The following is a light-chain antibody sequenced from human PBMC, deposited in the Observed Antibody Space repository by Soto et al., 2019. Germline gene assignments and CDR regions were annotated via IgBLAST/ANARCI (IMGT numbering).Light chain of an antibody. CDR2: EAS. CDR1: QTVWSS. V-gene: IGKV1-5*03. CDR3: QHYNSYSEA. J-gene: IGKJ1*01. Sequence: EIQMTQSPSTLSGSVGDRATISCRASQTVWSSLAWYQQKPGKAPKLLIYEASTLKSGVPSRFSGSGSGTEFTLSISSLQPDDFATYYCQHYNSYSEAFGQGTKVDIK.